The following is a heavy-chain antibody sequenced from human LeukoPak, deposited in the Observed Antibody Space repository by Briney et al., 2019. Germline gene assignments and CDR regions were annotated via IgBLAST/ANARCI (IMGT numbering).Heavy chain of an antibody. CDR2: IYSGGST. J-gene: IGHJ4*02. CDR3: ARSTWHYFDY. Sequence: GGSLRLSCAASGFTFSASRMEWVRQAPGKGLEWVSVIYSGGSTYYADSVKGRFTISRDNSKNTLYLQMNSLRAEDTAVYYCARSTWHYFDYWGQGTLVTVSS. CDR1: GFTFSASR. V-gene: IGHV3-66*01. D-gene: IGHD5-24*01.